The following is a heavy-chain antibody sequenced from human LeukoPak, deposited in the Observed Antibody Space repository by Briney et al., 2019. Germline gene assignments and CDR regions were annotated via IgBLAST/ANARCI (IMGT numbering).Heavy chain of an antibody. V-gene: IGHV3-23*01. CDR1: GFTFSSYA. CDR2: ISNSGGST. J-gene: IGHJ3*02. CDR3: ARAFGFAAAASFDI. D-gene: IGHD6-13*01. Sequence: GGSLRLSCAASGFTFSSYAMTWVRQAPGKGLEWVSAISNSGGSTYYADSVRGRFTISRDNAKNSLYLQMNSLRAEDTATYYCARAFGFAAAASFDIWGRGTLVTVSS.